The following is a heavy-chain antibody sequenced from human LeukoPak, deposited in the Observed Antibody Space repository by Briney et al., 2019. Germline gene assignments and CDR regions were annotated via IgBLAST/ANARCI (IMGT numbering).Heavy chain of an antibody. V-gene: IGHV1-69*06. J-gene: IGHJ4*02. Sequence: SVKVSCKASGGTFSSYAISWVRQAPGQGLEWMGGIIPIFGTANYAQKFQGRVTITADNSTSTASMELSSLRSEDTAVYYCARPSKDYYDSSGYYWFDYWGQGTLVTVSS. CDR1: GGTFSSYA. D-gene: IGHD3-22*01. CDR3: ARPSKDYYDSSGYYWFDY. CDR2: IIPIFGTA.